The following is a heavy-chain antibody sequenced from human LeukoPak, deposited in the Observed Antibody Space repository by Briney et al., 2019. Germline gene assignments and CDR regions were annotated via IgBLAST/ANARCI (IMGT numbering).Heavy chain of an antibody. CDR2: MSPSGSP. V-gene: IGHV4-34*01. Sequence: SETLSLTCAVYGGSFSDYYWTWIRHTPGKGLEWIGDMSPSGSPNYNPSLKSRVTISVDTSKNQFSLKLRSVTAADTAVYYCARGRQDVNMIVVVMAGVSYYLDVWGKGTTVTVS. CDR1: GGSFSDYY. J-gene: IGHJ6*03. CDR3: ARGRQDVNMIVVVMAGVSYYLDV. D-gene: IGHD3-22*01.